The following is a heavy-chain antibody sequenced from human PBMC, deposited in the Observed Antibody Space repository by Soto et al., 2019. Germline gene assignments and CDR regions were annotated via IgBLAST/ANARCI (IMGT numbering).Heavy chain of an antibody. CDR1: GGSFSGYY. V-gene: IGHV4-34*01. CDR3: ARNYPSSSGQTGHDY. D-gene: IGHD6-19*01. J-gene: IGHJ4*02. CDR2: INHSGST. Sequence: SKTLSLTWAVYGGSFSGYYWGWIRQPPGKGLVWIGEINHSGSTNYNASLKSRVTVSVDTSKNQFSLELSSVTAADTAAYYCARNYPSSSGQTGHDYCGPVPLVT.